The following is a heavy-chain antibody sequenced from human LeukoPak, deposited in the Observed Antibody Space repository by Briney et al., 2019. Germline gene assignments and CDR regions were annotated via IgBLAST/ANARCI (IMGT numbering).Heavy chain of an antibody. D-gene: IGHD5-18*01. CDR1: GGSISSSSYY. J-gene: IGHJ4*02. CDR3: ARLWSYGLSRLIDY. V-gene: IGHV4-39*01. Sequence: KPSETLSLTCSVSGGSISSSSYYWGWIRQPPGKGLEWIGSIYYSGSTYYNPSLKSRVTISVDTSKNQFSLKLSSVTAADTAVYYCARLWSYGLSRLIDYWGQGTLVTVSS. CDR2: IYYSGST.